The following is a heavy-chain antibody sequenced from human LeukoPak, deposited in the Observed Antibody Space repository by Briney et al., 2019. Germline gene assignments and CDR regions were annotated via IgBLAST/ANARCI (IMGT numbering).Heavy chain of an antibody. CDR3: ARDGTTVVTPDWYFDL. V-gene: IGHV1-69*04. CDR1: GGTFSSYA. Sequence: SVKVSCKASGGTFSSYAISWVRQAPGQGLEWMGRIIPILGIANYAQKFQGRVTITADKSTSTAYMELSSLRSEDTAVYYCARDGTTVVTPDWYFDLWGRGTLVTVSS. J-gene: IGHJ2*01. CDR2: IIPILGIA. D-gene: IGHD4-23*01.